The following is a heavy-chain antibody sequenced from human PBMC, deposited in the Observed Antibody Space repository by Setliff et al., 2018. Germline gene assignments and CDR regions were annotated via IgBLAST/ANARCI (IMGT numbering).Heavy chain of an antibody. D-gene: IGHD3-10*01. CDR1: GGPISSSNYY. CDR3: ARVSSYGSGSYYYYYYGMDV. J-gene: IGHJ6*02. V-gene: IGHV4-39*07. Sequence: SETLSLTCTVSGGPISSSNYYWGWIRQPPGKGLEWIGSISYSGSTYYKPSLKSRVTISVDTSKNQFSLKLSSVTAADTAVYYCARVSSYGSGSYYYYYYGMDVWGQGTTVTVSS. CDR2: ISYSGST.